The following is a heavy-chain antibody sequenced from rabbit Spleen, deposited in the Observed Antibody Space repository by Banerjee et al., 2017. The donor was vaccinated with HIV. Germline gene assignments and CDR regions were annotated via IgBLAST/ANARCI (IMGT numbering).Heavy chain of an antibody. D-gene: IGHD2-1*01. CDR3: GKGVPETDL. Sequence: QSLEESGGDLVKPGASLTLTCTASGFSFSSSDYMCWVRQAPGKGLEWIGYIDPVFGITYYASWVNGRFSISRENTQNTVSLQMNSLTAADTATYFCGKGVPETDLWGQGTLVTVS. CDR2: IDPVFGIT. J-gene: IGHJ3*01. CDR1: GFSFSSSDY. V-gene: IGHV1S40*01.